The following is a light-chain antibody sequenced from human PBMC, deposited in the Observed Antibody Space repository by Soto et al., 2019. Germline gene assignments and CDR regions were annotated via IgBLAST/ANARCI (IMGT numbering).Light chain of an antibody. CDR1: QSVTSK. CDR3: QQYGGSPIT. J-gene: IGKJ5*01. V-gene: IGKV3-20*01. CDR2: GAS. Sequence: EVVWTQSPGSLCLSPGDRATLACGASQSVTSKLAWYQQKPGQAPRLLISGASNRATGIPDRFSGSGSGTDFTLTISRLEPDDFALYFCQQYGGSPITFGLGTRLEIK.